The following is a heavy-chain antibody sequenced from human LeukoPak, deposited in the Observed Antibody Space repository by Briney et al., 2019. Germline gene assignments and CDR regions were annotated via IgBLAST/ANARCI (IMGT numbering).Heavy chain of an antibody. V-gene: IGHV1-69*13. CDR2: IIPIFGTA. J-gene: IGHJ4*02. D-gene: IGHD3-22*01. Sequence: SVKVSCKASGGTFSSYAISWVRQAPGQGLEWMGGIIPIFGTANYAQKFQGRVTITADESTSTAYMELSSLRSEDTAVYYCASDYYDSSGYYDPFDYWGQGTLVTVSS. CDR3: ASDYYDSSGYYDPFDY. CDR1: GGTFSSYA.